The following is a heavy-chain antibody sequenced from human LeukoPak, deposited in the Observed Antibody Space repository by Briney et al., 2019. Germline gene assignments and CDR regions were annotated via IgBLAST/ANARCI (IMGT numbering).Heavy chain of an antibody. D-gene: IGHD1-26*01. J-gene: IGHJ3*02. CDR3: ATGSGSYSSGAFDI. CDR1: GGSFSGYY. Sequence: SETLSLTCAVYGGSFSGYYWSWIRQPAGKGLEWIGRIYTNGSTNYNPSLKSRVTISVDTSKNQFSLKLSSVTAADTAVYYCATGSGSYSSGAFDIWGQGTMVTVSS. CDR2: IYTNGST. V-gene: IGHV4-59*10.